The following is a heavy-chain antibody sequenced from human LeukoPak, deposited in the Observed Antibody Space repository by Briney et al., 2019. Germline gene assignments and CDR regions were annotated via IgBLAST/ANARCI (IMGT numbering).Heavy chain of an antibody. D-gene: IGHD1-26*01. CDR1: GFTLSSYT. CDR2: IDSSSSYI. J-gene: IGHJ6*03. CDR3: ARDPYSGGYGDYYYYYMDL. V-gene: IGHV3-21*01. Sequence: GGSLRLSCAASGFTLSSYTMNWVRQAPGKGLEWVSSIDSSSSYIYYADSVKGRFTISRGNAKNSLYLQMNSLRAEDTAVCYCARDPYSGGYGDYYYYYMDLWGQGTTVTISS.